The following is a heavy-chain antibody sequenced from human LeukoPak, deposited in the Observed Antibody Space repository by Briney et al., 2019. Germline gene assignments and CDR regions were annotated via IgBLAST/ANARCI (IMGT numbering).Heavy chain of an antibody. D-gene: IGHD1-26*01. Sequence: GGSLRLSCAASGFTFSSYWMHWVRQAPGKGLEWVSRIERDGRSTSYADSVRGRFTISRDNAKNTLYLQMNSLRAEDTAVYYCAREHRHEGATVDSWGQGTLVTVSS. J-gene: IGHJ4*02. CDR1: GFTFSSYW. CDR3: AREHRHEGATVDS. V-gene: IGHV3-74*01. CDR2: IERDGRST.